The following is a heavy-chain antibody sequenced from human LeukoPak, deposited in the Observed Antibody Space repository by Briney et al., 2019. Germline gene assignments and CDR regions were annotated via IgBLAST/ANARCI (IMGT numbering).Heavy chain of an antibody. CDR1: GYTFTSYY. CDR3: ARDTRYFDWSDNPLDY. CDR2: INPSGGST. Sequence: ASVKVSCKASGYTFTSYYMHWVRQAPGQGLEWMGIINPSGGSTSYAQKFQGRVTMTRDTSTSTAYMELRSLRSDDTAVYYCARDTRYFDWSDNPLDYWGQGTLVTVSS. V-gene: IGHV1-46*01. J-gene: IGHJ4*02. D-gene: IGHD3-9*01.